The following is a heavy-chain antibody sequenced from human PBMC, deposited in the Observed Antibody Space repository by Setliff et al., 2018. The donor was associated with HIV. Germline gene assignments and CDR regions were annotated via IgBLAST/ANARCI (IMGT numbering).Heavy chain of an antibody. J-gene: IGHJ4*02. Sequence: NPSETLSLTCTVSGGSISSSGPGYYWGWVRQPPGGGLEWIGSTYYTGSTYYNPSLKSRVTISVDTSKNQFSLKLSSVTAADTAVYYCARVYYGDLEYWGQGTLVTRLL. CDR2: TYYTGST. D-gene: IGHD4-17*01. V-gene: IGHV4-39*07. CDR1: GGSISSSGPGYY. CDR3: ARVYYGDLEY.